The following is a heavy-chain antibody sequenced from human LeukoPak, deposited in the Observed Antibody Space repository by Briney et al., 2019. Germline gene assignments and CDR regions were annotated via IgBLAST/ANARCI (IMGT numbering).Heavy chain of an antibody. Sequence: SETLSLTCAVYGGSFSGYYWTWIRQPPGKGLEWVGEINHSGGTNYNPSLKSRVTISVDTSKNQFSLKLSSVTAADTAVYYCARGIGLELRNWFDPWGQGTLVTVSS. CDR2: INHSGGT. J-gene: IGHJ5*02. CDR1: GGSFSGYY. D-gene: IGHD1-7*01. V-gene: IGHV4-34*01. CDR3: ARGIGLELRNWFDP.